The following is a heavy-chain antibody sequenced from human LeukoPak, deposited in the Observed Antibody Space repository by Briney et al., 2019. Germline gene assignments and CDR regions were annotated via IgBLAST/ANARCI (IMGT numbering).Heavy chain of an antibody. J-gene: IGHJ5*02. Sequence: SQTLSLTCTVSGGSISSGGYYWSWIRQHPGKGLEWIGYIYYSGSTYYNPSLKSRVTISVDTSKNQFSLKLSPVTAADTAVYYCAREFRAYYDSSGYYSGLSFDPWGQGTLVTVSS. CDR3: AREFRAYYDSSGYYSGLSFDP. D-gene: IGHD3-22*01. V-gene: IGHV4-31*03. CDR2: IYYSGST. CDR1: GGSISSGGYY.